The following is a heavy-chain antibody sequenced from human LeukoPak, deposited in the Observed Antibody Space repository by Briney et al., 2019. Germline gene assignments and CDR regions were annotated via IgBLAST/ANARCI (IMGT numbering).Heavy chain of an antibody. CDR1: GGTFSSYA. D-gene: IGHD6-13*01. J-gene: IGHJ3*02. CDR3: ARVLVLGAFDI. V-gene: IGHV1-69*13. CDR2: IIPIFGTA. Sequence: VASVKVSCKASGGTFSSYAISWVRQAPGQGLEWMGGIIPIFGTANYAQKFQGRVTITADESTSTAYMELSRLRSEDTAVYYCARVLVLGAFDIWGQGTMVTVSS.